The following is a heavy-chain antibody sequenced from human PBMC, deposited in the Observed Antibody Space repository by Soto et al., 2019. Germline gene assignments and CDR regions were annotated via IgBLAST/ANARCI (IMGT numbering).Heavy chain of an antibody. V-gene: IGHV1-69*01. Sequence: QVQMEQSGAEVKKAGSSVKVSCKASGGTFSSYAISWVRQAPGQGLEWMGGIIPIFGTANYAQKFQGRVTITADESTSTAYRELSSLRAEDTAVYYCARAFGLRFLEWLHYFDYWGQGTLVTVSS. D-gene: IGHD3-3*01. CDR1: GGTFSSYA. J-gene: IGHJ4*02. CDR2: IIPIFGTA. CDR3: ARAFGLRFLEWLHYFDY.